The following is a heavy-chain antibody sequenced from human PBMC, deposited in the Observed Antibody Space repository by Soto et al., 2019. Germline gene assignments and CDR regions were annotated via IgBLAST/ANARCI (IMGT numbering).Heavy chain of an antibody. J-gene: IGHJ4*03. CDR2: VIPVLTTT. Sequence: QVQLVQSGAEVKKPGSSVRVSCRSSGDTFSSYIVNWLRLAPGRGLEWMGRVIPVLTTTDYAQNFRGRVTVSSNRSYKTVFLDRSSLRSDDTAVYYCARQRYCGYDSYHKPYYGIDLWGQGSLVTVAS. D-gene: IGHD2-21*02. CDR1: GDTFSSYI. V-gene: IGHV1-69*08. CDR3: ARQRYCGYDSYHKPYYGIDL.